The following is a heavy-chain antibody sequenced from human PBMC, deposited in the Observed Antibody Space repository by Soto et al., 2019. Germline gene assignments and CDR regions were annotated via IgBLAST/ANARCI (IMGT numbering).Heavy chain of an antibody. D-gene: IGHD3-3*01. CDR1: GFTFSSYA. V-gene: IGHV3-23*01. CDR3: AKLDNYDFWSDSALNWFDP. Sequence: EVQLLESGGGLVQPGGSLRLSCAASGFTFSSYAMSWVRQAPGKGLEWVSAISASGGSTYYADSVKGRFTISRDHSKNTLYLQMNIHRANDTAVYYCAKLDNYDFWSDSALNWFDPWGQGTLVTVSS. J-gene: IGHJ5*02. CDR2: ISASGGST.